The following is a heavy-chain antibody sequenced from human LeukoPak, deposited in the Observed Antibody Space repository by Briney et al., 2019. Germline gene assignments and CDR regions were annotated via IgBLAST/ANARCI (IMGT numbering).Heavy chain of an antibody. J-gene: IGHJ4*02. CDR2: ITSSSSYI. D-gene: IGHD6-19*01. CDR3: ARDLSSGWSLDH. CDR1: GFTFSSYS. Sequence: GGSLRLSRAASGFTFSSYSMNWVRQAPGKGLEWVSSITSSSSYIYYADSVKGRFTISRDNAKNSLYLQMNGLRAEDTAVYYCARDLSSGWSLDHWGQGTLVTVSS. V-gene: IGHV3-21*01.